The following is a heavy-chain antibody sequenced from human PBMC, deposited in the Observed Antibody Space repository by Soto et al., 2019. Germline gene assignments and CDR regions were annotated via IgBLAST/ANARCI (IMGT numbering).Heavy chain of an antibody. V-gene: IGHV3-74*01. Sequence: GGSLRLSCAASGFTFSSHWMHWVRQTPGKGLVWVSETRPDGSTANYADSVKGQFTISRDNAKNTLYLQMNSLRVEDTAVYYCATGDYMYALDSWGQGTLVTVSS. CDR1: GFTFSSHW. CDR2: TRPDGSTA. CDR3: ATGDYMYALDS. D-gene: IGHD4-17*01. J-gene: IGHJ5*01.